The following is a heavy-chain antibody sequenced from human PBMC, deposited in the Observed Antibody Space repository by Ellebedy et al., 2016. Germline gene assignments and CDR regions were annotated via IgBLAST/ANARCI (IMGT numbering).Heavy chain of an antibody. V-gene: IGHV4-38-2*02. CDR2: IYHSGST. D-gene: IGHD6-19*01. J-gene: IGHJ4*02. Sequence: SETLSLXXTVSGYSISSGYYWGWIRQPPGKGLEWIGSIYHSGSTYYNPSLKSRVTISVDTSKNQFSLKLSSVTAADTAVYYCARDSSSGWYGGGGYWGQGTLVTVSS. CDR1: GYSISSGYY. CDR3: ARDSSSGWYGGGGY.